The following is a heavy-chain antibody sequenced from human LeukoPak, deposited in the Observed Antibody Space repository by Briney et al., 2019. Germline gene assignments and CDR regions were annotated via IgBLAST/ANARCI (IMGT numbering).Heavy chain of an antibody. V-gene: IGHV3-11*03. D-gene: IGHD3-22*01. Sequence: GGSLRLSCAASGFTFSDYYMSWIRQAPGKGLEWVSYISTGSSYTNYADSVKGRFTISRDNAKNSLYLQMNSLRAEDTAVYYCARSKQGHYYDSSGFWSSFDYWGQGTLVAVSS. J-gene: IGHJ4*02. CDR3: ARSKQGHYYDSSGFWSSFDY. CDR2: ISTGSSYT. CDR1: GFTFSDYY.